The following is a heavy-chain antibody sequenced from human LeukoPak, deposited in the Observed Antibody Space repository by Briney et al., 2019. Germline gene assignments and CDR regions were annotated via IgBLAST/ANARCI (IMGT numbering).Heavy chain of an antibody. CDR2: IYSGGST. V-gene: IGHV3-66*01. D-gene: IGHD2-15*01. Sequence: GGSLRLSCAASGFTVSSNYMSWVRQAPGKGLEWVSVIYSGGSTYYADSVKGRFTISRDNSKNTLYLQMNSLRAEDTAVYYCARGGVVAALSFDYWGQGTLVTVSS. J-gene: IGHJ4*02. CDR3: ARGGVVAALSFDY. CDR1: GFTVSSNY.